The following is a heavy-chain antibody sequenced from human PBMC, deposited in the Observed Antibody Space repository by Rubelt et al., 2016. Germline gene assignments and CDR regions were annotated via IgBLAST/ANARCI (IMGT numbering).Heavy chain of an antibody. D-gene: IGHD6-13*01. Sequence: QVQLQQWGAGLLKPSETLSLTCAVYGGSFSGYSWTWFRQPPGKGLEWIGAISYSGNTYYNPSLKSRLTISIDTPKNQFSLRLSAVTAAETAVYFCARAGSSSPQGGDWGQGILVTVSS. CDR1: GGSFSGYS. CDR2: ISYSGNT. V-gene: IGHV4-34*01. CDR3: ARAGSSSPQGGD. J-gene: IGHJ4*02.